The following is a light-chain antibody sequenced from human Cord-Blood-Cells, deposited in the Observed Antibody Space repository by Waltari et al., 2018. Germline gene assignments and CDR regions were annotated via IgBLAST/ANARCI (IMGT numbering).Light chain of an antibody. CDR1: SSHVGGHNY. Sequence: QSALTQPASLSGSPGQSITIPCTGTSSHVGGHNYFSWYQQHPGKAPKLMIYDVSKRPSGVSNRFSGSKSGNTASLTISGLQAEDEADYYCSSYTSSSTWVFGGGTKLTVL. CDR2: DVS. J-gene: IGLJ3*02. V-gene: IGLV2-14*01. CDR3: SSYTSSSTWV.